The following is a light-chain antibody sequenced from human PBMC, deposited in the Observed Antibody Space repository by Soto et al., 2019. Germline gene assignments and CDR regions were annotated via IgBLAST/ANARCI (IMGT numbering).Light chain of an antibody. CDR2: EVS. CDR1: SSDVGANNC. Sequence: QSALTQPASVSGSPGQSITISCTGTSSDVGANNCVSWCQQHPGKAPKLIIYEVSDRPSGVSDRFSGSKSGNTASLTISGLQAEDEAVYYCSSFTSSSTLVFGGGTKLTVL. J-gene: IGLJ2*01. V-gene: IGLV2-14*03. CDR3: SSFTSSSTLV.